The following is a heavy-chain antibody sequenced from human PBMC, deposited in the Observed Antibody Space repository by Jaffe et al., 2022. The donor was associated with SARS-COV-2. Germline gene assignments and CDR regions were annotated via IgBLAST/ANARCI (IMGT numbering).Heavy chain of an antibody. CDR2: ISGGGGSA. Sequence: EVQLLESGGELVQPGGSLRLSCVASGFTFSSHAMSWVRQAPGKGLEWVSVISGGGGSAYYADSVKGRFSISRDNSKNTVFLQMNSLRAEDTAIYYCAKKVEESGDSALDYWGQGSLVTVSS. CDR3: AKKVEESGDSALDY. V-gene: IGHV3-23*01. J-gene: IGHJ4*02. CDR1: GFTFSSHA. D-gene: IGHD2-21*02.